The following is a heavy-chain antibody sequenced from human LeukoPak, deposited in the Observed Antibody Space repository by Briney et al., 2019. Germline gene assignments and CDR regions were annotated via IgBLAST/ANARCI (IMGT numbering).Heavy chain of an antibody. CDR3: ARGIVGATTGD. V-gene: IGHV1-2*02. CDR1: VYTFTGYY. CDR2: INPNSGGT. J-gene: IGHJ4*02. D-gene: IGHD1-26*01. Sequence: ASVKVSCKPSVYTFTGYYMHWGRQAPGQGLEWMGWINPNSGGTNYAQKFQGRVTMTRDTSISTAYMELSRLRSDDTAVYYCARGIVGATTGDWGQGTLVTVAS.